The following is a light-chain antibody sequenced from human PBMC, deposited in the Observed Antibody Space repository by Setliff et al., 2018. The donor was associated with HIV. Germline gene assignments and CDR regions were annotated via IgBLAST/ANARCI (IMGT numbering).Light chain of an antibody. CDR2: GSR. J-gene: IGLJ1*01. CDR3: CSYAGSRTFYV. CDR1: SSNIGAGYD. Sequence: QSVLTQPPSVSGAPGQRVTISCTGSSSNIGAGYDVHWYQQLPGTAPKLLIYGSRNRPSGVPDRFSGSKSATSASLAITGLQAEDEADYYCCSYAGSRTFYVFGTGTKVTVL. V-gene: IGLV1-40*01.